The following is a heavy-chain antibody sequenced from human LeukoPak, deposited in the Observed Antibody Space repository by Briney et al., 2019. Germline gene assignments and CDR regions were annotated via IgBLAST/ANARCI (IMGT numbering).Heavy chain of an antibody. CDR2: VNSGGSDT. J-gene: IGHJ6*02. V-gene: IGHV3-74*01. CDR3: ARDCSSTSCSKEAYYYYGMDV. Sequence: GGSLRLSCAASGFTFSSYWMHWVRQAPGKGLVWVSRVNSGGSDTTYADSVKGRFTISRDNAKNSLYLQMNSLRAEDTAVYYCARDCSSTSCSKEAYYYYGMDVWGQGTTVTVSS. D-gene: IGHD2-2*01. CDR1: GFTFSSYW.